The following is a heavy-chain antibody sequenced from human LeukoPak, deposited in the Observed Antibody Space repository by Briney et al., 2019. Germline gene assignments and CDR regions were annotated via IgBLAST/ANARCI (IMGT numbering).Heavy chain of an antibody. J-gene: IGHJ4*02. V-gene: IGHV4-34*01. D-gene: IGHD2-21*02. CDR1: GGSFSGYY. CDR2: INHSGST. CDR3: ARGGVTFFDY. Sequence: SETLSLTCAVYGGSFSGYYWSWIRQPPGKGLEWIGEINHSGSTNYNPSLKSRVTISVDTSKNQFSLKLSSVTAADTAVYYCARGGVTFFDYWGQGTLVTVSS.